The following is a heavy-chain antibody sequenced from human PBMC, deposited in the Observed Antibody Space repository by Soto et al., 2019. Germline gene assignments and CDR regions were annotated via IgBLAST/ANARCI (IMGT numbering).Heavy chain of an antibody. CDR3: ARAPMVRGVINYYYCMDV. Sequence: PGGSLRLSCAASGFTFSSYAMHWVRQAPGKGLEYVSAISSAGGTTYYANSVKGRFTISRDNSKNTLYLQMGSLRPEDMAMYYCARAPMVRGVINYYYCMDVWGQGTTVTVSS. V-gene: IGHV3-64*01. CDR2: ISSAGGTT. D-gene: IGHD3-10*01. J-gene: IGHJ6*02. CDR1: GFTFSSYA.